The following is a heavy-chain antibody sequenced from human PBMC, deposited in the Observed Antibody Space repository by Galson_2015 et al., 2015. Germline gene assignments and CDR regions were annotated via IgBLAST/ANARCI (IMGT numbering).Heavy chain of an antibody. V-gene: IGHV6-1*01. CDR2: TYYRSKWYN. CDR1: GDSVSSNSAA. J-gene: IGHJ6*02. D-gene: IGHD3-22*01. CDR3: ARDLEYYYDSSGYYEYYYYGMDV. Sequence: CAISGDSVSSNSAAWNWIRQSPSRGLEWLGRTYYRSKWYNDYAVSVKSRITINPDTSKNQFSLQLNSVTPEDTAVYYCARDLEYYYDSSGYYEYYYYGMDVWGQGTTVTVSS.